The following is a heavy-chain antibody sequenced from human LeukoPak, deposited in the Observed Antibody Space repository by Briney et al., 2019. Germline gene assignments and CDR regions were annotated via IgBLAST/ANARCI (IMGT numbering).Heavy chain of an antibody. CDR3: ARHPLMIPIAAAGIPYYYYMDV. D-gene: IGHD6-13*01. Sequence: KPSETLSLTCTVSGGSISSYYWSWIQQPQGKGLEWIGYIYTRGSTNYNPSLKSRVNISVDTSKNQFSLKLSSVTAADTAVYYCARHPLMIPIAAAGIPYYYYMDVWGKGTTVIVSS. J-gene: IGHJ6*03. CDR1: GGSISSYY. CDR2: IYTRGST. V-gene: IGHV4-4*09.